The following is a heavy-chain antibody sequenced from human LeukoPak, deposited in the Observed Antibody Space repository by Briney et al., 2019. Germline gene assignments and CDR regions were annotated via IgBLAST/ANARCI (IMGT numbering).Heavy chain of an antibody. Sequence: PSETLSLTCAVYGGSFSGYYWSWIRQPPGKGLEWIGEINHSGSTNYNPSLKSRVTISVDTSKNQFSLKLSSVTAADTAVYYCARVRPGSYFDYWGQGTLVTVSS. CDR2: INHSGST. J-gene: IGHJ4*02. CDR3: ARVRPGSYFDY. D-gene: IGHD3-10*01. V-gene: IGHV4-34*01. CDR1: GGSFSGYY.